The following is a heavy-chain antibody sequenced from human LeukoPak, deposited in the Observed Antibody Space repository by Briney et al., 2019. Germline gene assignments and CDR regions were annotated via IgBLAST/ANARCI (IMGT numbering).Heavy chain of an antibody. CDR1: GGSISSYY. J-gene: IGHJ4*02. D-gene: IGHD6-13*01. V-gene: IGHV4-4*07. Sequence: DPSETLSLICTVSGGSISSYYWSWLRQPAGKGLEWIGRIYSTGSTNYNPSLKSRVTMSVDTSKNQFSLRLRSVTAADTAVYYCARQIASAGTAGFDFWGQGALVTVSS. CDR3: ARQIASAGTAGFDF. CDR2: IYSTGST.